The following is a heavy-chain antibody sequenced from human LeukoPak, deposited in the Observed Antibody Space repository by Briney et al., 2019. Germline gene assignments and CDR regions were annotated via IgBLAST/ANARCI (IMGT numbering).Heavy chain of an antibody. CDR3: AKDMRLGATTRNYFDY. V-gene: IGHV4-61*02. Sequence: SETLSLTCTVSGGSISSGSYYWSWIRQPAGKGLEWIGRIYTSGSTNYNPSLKSRVTISVDTSKNQFSLKLSSVTAADTALYYCAKDMRLGATTRNYFDYWGQGTLVTVSS. J-gene: IGHJ4*02. CDR1: GGSISSGSYY. D-gene: IGHD1-26*01. CDR2: IYTSGST.